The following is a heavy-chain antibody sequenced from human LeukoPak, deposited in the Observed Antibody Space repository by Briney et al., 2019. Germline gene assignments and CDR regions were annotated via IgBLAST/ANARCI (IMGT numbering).Heavy chain of an antibody. CDR1: GGSISGYY. V-gene: IGHV4-31*03. CDR3: ARDGSSRGYYYGMDV. CDR2: IYYSGST. J-gene: IGHJ6*02. Sequence: SETLSLTCTVSGGSISGYYWSWIRQHPGKGLEWIGYIYYSGSTYYNPSLKSRVTISVDTSKNQFSLKLSSVTAADTAVYYCARDGSSRGYYYGMDVWGQGTTVTVSS. D-gene: IGHD6-6*01.